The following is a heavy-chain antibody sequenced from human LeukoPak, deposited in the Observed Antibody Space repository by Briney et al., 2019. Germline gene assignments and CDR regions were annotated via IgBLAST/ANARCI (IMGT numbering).Heavy chain of an antibody. CDR1: GFTFSSYW. CDR2: INSDGSST. V-gene: IGHV3-74*01. Sequence: GGSLRLSCAASGFTFSSYWMHWVRQAPGKGLVWVSRINSDGSSTSYADSVKGRFTISRDNAKNTLYLQMNSLRAEDTAVYYCARDPEVKLLWFGELLMPTGMDVWGKGTTVTVSS. CDR3: ARDPEVKLLWFGELLMPTGMDV. J-gene: IGHJ6*04. D-gene: IGHD3-10*01.